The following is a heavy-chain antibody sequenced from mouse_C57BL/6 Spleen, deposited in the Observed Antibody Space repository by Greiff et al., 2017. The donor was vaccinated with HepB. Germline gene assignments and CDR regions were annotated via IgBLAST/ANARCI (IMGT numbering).Heavy chain of an antibody. CDR1: GYTFTDYY. D-gene: IGHD1-1*01. J-gene: IGHJ3*01. CDR2: INPNNGGT. CDR3: ARSGYYGSSYPWFAY. Sequence: VQLQQSGPELVKPGASVKISCKASGYTFTDYYMNWVKQSHGKSLEWIGDINPNNGGTSYNQKFKGKATLTVDKSSSTAYMELRSLTSEDSAVYYCARSGYYGSSYPWFAYWGQGTLVTVSA. V-gene: IGHV1-26*01.